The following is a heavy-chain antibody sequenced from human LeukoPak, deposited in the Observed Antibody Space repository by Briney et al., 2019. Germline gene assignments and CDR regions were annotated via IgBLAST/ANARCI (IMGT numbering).Heavy chain of an antibody. D-gene: IGHD3-22*01. Sequence: SETLSLTCTVSGGSISSYYWSWIRQPPGKGLEWIGYIYYSGSTNYNPSLKSRVTISVDTSKNQFSLKLSSVTAADTAVYYCARDQSDQPDYYDSSGYRDDAFDIWGQGTMVTVSS. J-gene: IGHJ3*02. CDR1: GGSISSYY. CDR2: IYYSGST. V-gene: IGHV4-59*01. CDR3: ARDQSDQPDYYDSSGYRDDAFDI.